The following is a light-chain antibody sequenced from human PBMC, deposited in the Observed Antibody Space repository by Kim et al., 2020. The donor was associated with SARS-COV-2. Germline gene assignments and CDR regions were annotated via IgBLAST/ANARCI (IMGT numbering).Light chain of an antibody. CDR2: NND. J-gene: IGLJ3*02. CDR3: AAWDGSLNGVV. V-gene: IGLV1-44*01. CDR1: RSNIGSAA. Sequence: GQRVTISCAGSRSNIGSAAVNWYQQLPGTAPKLLIYNNDQRPSRVPDRFSGSKSGTSASLAISGLQSEDEADYYCAAWDGSLNGVVFGGGTQLTVL.